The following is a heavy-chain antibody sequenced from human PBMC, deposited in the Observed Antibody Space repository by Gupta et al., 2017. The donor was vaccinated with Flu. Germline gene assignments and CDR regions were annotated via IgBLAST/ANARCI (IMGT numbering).Heavy chain of an antibody. Sequence: EVQLVESGGGLVQPGGSLRLSCEASGFNFDDYAMVWVRQVPGKGLEWVAGIYWDSYSAGYGDSVKGRFTISRDNARNSLYLQMNSLRSEDTAFYYCAKGVAATNGPADFWGQGTLVTVSS. J-gene: IGHJ4*02. CDR2: IYWDSYSA. D-gene: IGHD1-26*01. CDR3: AKGVAATNGPADF. CDR1: GFNFDDYA. V-gene: IGHV3-9*01.